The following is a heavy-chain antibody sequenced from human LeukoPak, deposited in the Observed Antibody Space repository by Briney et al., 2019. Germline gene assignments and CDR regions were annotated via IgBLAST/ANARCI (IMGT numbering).Heavy chain of an antibody. J-gene: IGHJ6*02. D-gene: IGHD3-9*01. Sequence: ASVRVSCKASGYTFTSYYMHWVRQAPGQGLEWMGIINPSGGSTSYAQKFQGRVTMTRDTSTSTVYMELSSLRSEDTAVYYCARAYDILTGYQIYYYYGMDVWGQRTTVTVSS. CDR2: INPSGGST. CDR3: ARAYDILTGYQIYYYYGMDV. CDR1: GYTFTSYY. V-gene: IGHV1-46*01.